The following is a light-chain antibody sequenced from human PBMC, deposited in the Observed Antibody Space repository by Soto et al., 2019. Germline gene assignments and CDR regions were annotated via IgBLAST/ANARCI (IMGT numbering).Light chain of an antibody. V-gene: IGKV3-20*01. Sequence: EIVLTQSPGTLSLSPGETATLSCRASQSVISTFLSWYQQKPGQAPRLLIYGAFTRAAGIPDRFSGSGSGTDFTLTIRRLEPEDFAVYFCQQYDNSRLSFGGGTKAEIQ. CDR2: GAF. J-gene: IGKJ4*01. CDR3: QQYDNSRLS. CDR1: QSVISTF.